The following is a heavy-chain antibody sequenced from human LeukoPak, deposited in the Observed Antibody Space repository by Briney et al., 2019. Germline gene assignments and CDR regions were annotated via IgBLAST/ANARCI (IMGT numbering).Heavy chain of an antibody. CDR1: GFTVSNKY. CDR3: ARHAPDY. CDR2: ISSSSDTI. V-gene: IGHV3-48*02. J-gene: IGHJ4*02. Sequence: QAGGSLRLSCVASGFTVSNKYMNWVRQAPGKGLEWVSYISSSSDTIYYADSVKGRFTIARDNAKNSLYLQMDSLRDEDTAVCYCARHAPDYWGQGTLITVSS.